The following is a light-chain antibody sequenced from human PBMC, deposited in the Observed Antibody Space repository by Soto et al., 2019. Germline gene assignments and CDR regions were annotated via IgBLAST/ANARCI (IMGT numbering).Light chain of an antibody. Sequence: DIPITQCPTSLSTAVGHTVDITSQASQDISHYLNWYQQKPGKALKLLIYDASNLHPGVPSRFRGSGSGTEFSFNITSLQPEDVATYYCQQYDDLPITFGQGTRLEIK. CDR2: DAS. CDR3: QQYDDLPIT. V-gene: IGKV1-33*01. J-gene: IGKJ5*01. CDR1: QDISHY.